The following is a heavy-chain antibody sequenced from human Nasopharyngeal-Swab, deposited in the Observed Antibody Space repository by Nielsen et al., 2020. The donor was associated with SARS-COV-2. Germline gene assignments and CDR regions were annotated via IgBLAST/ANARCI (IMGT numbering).Heavy chain of an antibody. J-gene: IGHJ4*02. D-gene: IGHD3-3*01. CDR1: GYTFTSYA. CDR3: AREGGRITIFGVVITPYYFDY. Sequence: ASVKVSCKASGYTFTSYAIHWVRQAPGQRLEWMGWINAGNGNTKYSQKFQGRVTITRDTSASTAYMELSSLRSEDTAVYYCAREGGRITIFGVVITPYYFDYWGQGTLVTVSS. V-gene: IGHV1-3*01. CDR2: INAGNGNT.